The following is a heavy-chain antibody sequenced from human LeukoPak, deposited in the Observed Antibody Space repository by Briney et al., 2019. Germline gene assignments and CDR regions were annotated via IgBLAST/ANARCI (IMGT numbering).Heavy chain of an antibody. CDR1: GGSISSYY. D-gene: IGHD6-19*01. J-gene: IGHJ5*02. CDR2: IYYSGST. CDR3: ARHPRGRIAVAADTSWFDP. Sequence: SETLSLACTVSGGSISSYYWSWIRQPPGKGLEWIGYIYYSGSTNCNPSLKSRVTISVDTSKNQFSLKLSSVTAADTAVYYCARHPRGRIAVAADTSWFDPWGQGTLVTVSS. V-gene: IGHV4-59*08.